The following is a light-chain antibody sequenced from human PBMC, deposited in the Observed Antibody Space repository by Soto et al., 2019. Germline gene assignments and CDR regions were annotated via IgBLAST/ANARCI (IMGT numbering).Light chain of an antibody. CDR2: WAS. V-gene: IGKV4-1*01. CDR3: QQYYSTRT. Sequence: DIVMTQSPDSLAVSLGERATINCKSSQSVLYSSNNKNYLAWYQQKPGQPPKLLIYWASTQESGVPDRFSGSASGTDFTLTISSLQAEDVAVYYCQQYYSTRTFGQGTKVEIK. CDR1: QSVLYSSNNKNY. J-gene: IGKJ1*01.